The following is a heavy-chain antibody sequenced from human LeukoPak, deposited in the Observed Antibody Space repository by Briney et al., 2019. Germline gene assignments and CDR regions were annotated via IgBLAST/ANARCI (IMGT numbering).Heavy chain of an antibody. D-gene: IGHD6-19*01. CDR2: ISYDGSNK. V-gene: IGHV3-30*18. CDR3: AKDCIAVAGLKLYYYYYGMDV. J-gene: IGHJ6*02. Sequence: PGGSLRLSCAASGFTFSSYGMHWVRQAPGKGLEWVAVISYDGSNKYYADSVKGRFTISRDNSKNTLYLQMNSLRAEGTAVYYCAKDCIAVAGLKLYYYYYGMDVWGQGTTVTVSS. CDR1: GFTFSSYG.